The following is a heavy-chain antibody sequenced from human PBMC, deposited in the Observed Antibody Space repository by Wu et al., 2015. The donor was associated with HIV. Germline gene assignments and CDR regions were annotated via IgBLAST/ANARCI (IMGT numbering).Heavy chain of an antibody. Sequence: QVQLVQSGAEVKKPGASVKVSCKASGYTFTGYYMHWVRQAPGQGLEWMGWINPNSGGTNYAQKFQGRVTMTRDTSISTAYMELSRLRSDDTAVYYCASSPPATGYCSGGSCYGYGPEDYYYYYMDVWGKGTTVTVSS. CDR3: ASSPPATGYCSGGSCYGYGPEDYYYYYMDV. D-gene: IGHD2-15*01. J-gene: IGHJ6*03. CDR2: INPNSGGT. CDR1: GYTFTGYY. V-gene: IGHV1-2*02.